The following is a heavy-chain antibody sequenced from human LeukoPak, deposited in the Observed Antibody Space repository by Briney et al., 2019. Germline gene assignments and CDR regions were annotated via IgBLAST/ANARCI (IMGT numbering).Heavy chain of an antibody. CDR2: IYYSGSA. J-gene: IGHJ4*02. CDR3: ARGARYFDWLFSR. V-gene: IGHV4-59*01. D-gene: IGHD3-9*01. Sequence: PSETLSLTCTVSGGSISSYYWSWIRQPPGKGLEWIGYIYYSGSANYNPSLKSRVTISVDTSKNQFSLKLSSVTAADTAVCYCARGARYFDWLFSRWGQGTLVTVSS. CDR1: GGSISSYY.